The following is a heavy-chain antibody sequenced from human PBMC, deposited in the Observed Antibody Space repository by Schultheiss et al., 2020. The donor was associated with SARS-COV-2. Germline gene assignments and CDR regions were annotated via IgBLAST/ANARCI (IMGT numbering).Heavy chain of an antibody. CDR3: AREDYYYYYGMDV. CDR2: IYYSGST. V-gene: IGHV4-31*03. CDR1: GGSISSGGYY. Sequence: SETLSLTCTVSGGSISSGGYYWSWIRQHPGKGLEWIGYIYYSGSTYYNPSLQSRLTMSIDTSKNQFSLKLSSVTAADTAVYYCAREDYYYYYGMDVWGQGTTVTVSS. J-gene: IGHJ6*02.